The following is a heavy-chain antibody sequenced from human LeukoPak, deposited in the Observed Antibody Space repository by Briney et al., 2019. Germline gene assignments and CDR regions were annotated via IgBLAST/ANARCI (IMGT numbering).Heavy chain of an antibody. CDR2: INAGNGNT. CDR3: ARGGYSGYDYANYFDY. CDR1: GYTFTSYA. Sequence: SVKVSCKASGYTFTSYAMHWVRQAPGQRLEWMGWINAGNGNTKYSQKFQGRVTITRDTSVSTAYMELSSLRSEGTAVYYCARGGYSGYDYANYFDYWGQGTLVTVSS. J-gene: IGHJ4*02. D-gene: IGHD5-12*01. V-gene: IGHV1-3*01.